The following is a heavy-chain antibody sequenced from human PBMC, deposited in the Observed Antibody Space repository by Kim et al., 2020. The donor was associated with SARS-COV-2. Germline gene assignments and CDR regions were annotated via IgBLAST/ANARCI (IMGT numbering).Heavy chain of an antibody. V-gene: IGHV1-8*01. D-gene: IGHD3-3*01. CDR1: GYTFTSYD. Sequence: ASVKVSCKASGYTFTSYDINWVRQPTGQGLEWMAWMNPNSGHTGYAQKFQGRVTMTRNTSISTAYLELSSLRSEDTAVYYCARGGGYYEGDYWGQGTLVTVSS. CDR2: MNPNSGHT. CDR3: ARGGGYYEGDY. J-gene: IGHJ4*02.